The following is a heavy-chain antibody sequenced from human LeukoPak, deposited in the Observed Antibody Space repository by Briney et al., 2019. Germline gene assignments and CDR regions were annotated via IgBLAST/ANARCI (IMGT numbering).Heavy chain of an antibody. CDR1: GGTFSSYA. D-gene: IGHD2-8*02. V-gene: IGHV1-2*02. CDR3: ASPSQDTGAYYYFDF. Sequence: ASVKVSCKASGGTFSSYAISWVRQAPGQGLEWMGWINPKSGYTKYEQKFQGRVTMTRDTSISTAYMELSRLRSDDTAVYYCASPSQDTGAYYYFDFWGQGTLVTVSS. CDR2: INPKSGYT. J-gene: IGHJ4*02.